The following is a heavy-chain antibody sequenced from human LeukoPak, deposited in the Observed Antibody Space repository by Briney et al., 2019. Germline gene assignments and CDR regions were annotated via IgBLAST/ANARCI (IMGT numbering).Heavy chain of an antibody. CDR3: ARSGYDSSGYRIEDY. V-gene: IGHV3-7*01. Sequence: GGSLRLSCAASGFAFSSYWMSWVRQAPGKGLEWVASIKQDGSEKYYVDSVKGRFTISRDNAKNSLYLQMNNLRAEDTAVYYCARSGYDSSGYRIEDYWGQGTLVTVSS. CDR2: IKQDGSEK. CDR1: GFAFSSYW. D-gene: IGHD3-22*01. J-gene: IGHJ4*02.